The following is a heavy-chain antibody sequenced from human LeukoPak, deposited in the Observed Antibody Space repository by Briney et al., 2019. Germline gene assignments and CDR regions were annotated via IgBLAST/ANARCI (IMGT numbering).Heavy chain of an antibody. J-gene: IGHJ6*04. D-gene: IGHD6-13*01. Sequence: GGSMRLSCAASGSTFSSYGMHWVRQAPGKGLEWVAVIWYDGSNKYYADSVKGRLTISRDNSKNTLYLQMNSLRAEDTAVYYCARDPSQLLEDGMDVWGKGTTVTVSS. CDR2: IWYDGSNK. CDR3: ARDPSQLLEDGMDV. V-gene: IGHV3-33*01. CDR1: GSTFSSYG.